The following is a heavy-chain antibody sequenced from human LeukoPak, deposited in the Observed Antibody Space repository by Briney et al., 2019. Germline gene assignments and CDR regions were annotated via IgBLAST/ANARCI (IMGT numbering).Heavy chain of an antibody. Sequence: SETLSLTCAVYGGSFSGYYWSWIRQPPGKGLEWIGEINHSGSTNYNPSLKSRVTISVDTSKNQFSLKLSSVTAADTAVYYCARGYSSSPRNYYYYYMDVWGKGTTVTISS. CDR3: ARGYSSSPRNYYYYYMDV. V-gene: IGHV4-34*01. D-gene: IGHD6-13*01. CDR1: GGSFSGYY. J-gene: IGHJ6*03. CDR2: INHSGST.